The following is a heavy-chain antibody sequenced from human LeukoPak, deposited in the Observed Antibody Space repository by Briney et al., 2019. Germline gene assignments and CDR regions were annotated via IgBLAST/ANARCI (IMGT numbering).Heavy chain of an antibody. D-gene: IGHD2-2*01. V-gene: IGHV1-69*13. CDR3: ARDSTLGYCSNTSCHSFGY. CDR1: GYTYSRYG. J-gene: IGHJ4*02. CDR2: IIPIFGTA. Sequence: ASVKVSCKASGYTYSRYGISWVRQAPGQGLEWMGGIIPIFGTANYAQKFQGRVMITADESTSTAYMELSSLRSEDTAVYYCARDSTLGYCSNTSCHSFGYWGQGTLVTVSS.